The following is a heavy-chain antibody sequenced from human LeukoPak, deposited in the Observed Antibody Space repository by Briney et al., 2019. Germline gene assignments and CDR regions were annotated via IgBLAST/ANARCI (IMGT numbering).Heavy chain of an antibody. Sequence: SETLSLTCTVSGGSISSYYWSWIRQPPGKGLEWIGYIYYSGSTNYNPSLKSRVTISVDTSKNQFSLKLSSVTAADTAVYYCARDRRLYDSSGYYIPSFDYWGQGTLVTVSS. CDR3: ARDRRLYDSSGYYIPSFDY. J-gene: IGHJ4*02. CDR2: IYYSGST. CDR1: GGSISSYY. D-gene: IGHD3-22*01. V-gene: IGHV4-59*01.